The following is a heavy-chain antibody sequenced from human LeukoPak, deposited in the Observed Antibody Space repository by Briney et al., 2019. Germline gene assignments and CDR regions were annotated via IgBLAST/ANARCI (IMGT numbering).Heavy chain of an antibody. CDR1: GFTFSSSP. V-gene: IGHV3-30*04. CDR3: ARDSWDILTGYHSHFLDY. D-gene: IGHD3-9*01. Sequence: GMSLRLSCGASGFTFSSSPMHWVRQAPGKGLEWLAVLSFDGSNKYYADSVKGRFTVSRDVSTSTLYLQMNSLRTEDTAVYYCARDSWDILTGYHSHFLDYWGQGTRVTVSS. J-gene: IGHJ4*01. CDR2: LSFDGSNK.